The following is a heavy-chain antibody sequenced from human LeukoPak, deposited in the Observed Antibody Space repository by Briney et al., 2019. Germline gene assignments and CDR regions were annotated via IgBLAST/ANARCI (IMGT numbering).Heavy chain of an antibody. D-gene: IGHD1-7*01. CDR2: INHSGST. CDR3: VRVGKLELRGWFDP. Sequence: SETLSLTCAVYGGSFSGYYWSWIRQPPGKGLEWIGEINHSGSTNYNPSLKSRVTISVDTSKNQFSLKLSSVTAADTAVYYCVRVGKLELRGWFDPWGQGTLVTVSS. CDR1: GGSFSGYY. V-gene: IGHV4-34*01. J-gene: IGHJ5*02.